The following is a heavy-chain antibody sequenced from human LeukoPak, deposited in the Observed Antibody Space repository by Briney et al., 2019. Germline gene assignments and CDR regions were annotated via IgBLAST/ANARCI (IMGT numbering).Heavy chain of an antibody. D-gene: IGHD6-13*01. CDR3: ARGEYSSSWLFDY. V-gene: IGHV3-21*01. Sequence: PGGSLRLSCAASGFTFSSYSMNWVRQAPGKGLEWVSSISSSSYIYYADSVKGRFTISRDNAKNSLYLQMNSLRAEDTAVYYCARGEYSSSWLFDYWGQGTLVTVSS. J-gene: IGHJ4*02. CDR2: ISSSSYI. CDR1: GFTFSSYS.